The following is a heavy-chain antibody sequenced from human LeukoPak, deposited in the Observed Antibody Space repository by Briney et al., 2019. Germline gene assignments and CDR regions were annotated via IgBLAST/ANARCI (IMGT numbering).Heavy chain of an antibody. Sequence: PGGSLRLSCAASGFTFSSYSMNWVRQAPGKGLEWVSYISSSSSTIYYADSVKGRFTISRDNAKNSLYLQMNSLRAEDTAVYYCVREGYCSGGSCPYSPIDYWGQGTLVTVSS. CDR2: ISSSSSTI. CDR3: VREGYCSGGSCPYSPIDY. D-gene: IGHD2-15*01. CDR1: GFTFSSYS. J-gene: IGHJ4*02. V-gene: IGHV3-48*04.